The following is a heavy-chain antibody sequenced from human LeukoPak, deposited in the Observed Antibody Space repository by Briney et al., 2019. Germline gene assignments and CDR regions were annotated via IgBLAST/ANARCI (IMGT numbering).Heavy chain of an antibody. CDR1: GGSISSGGYY. CDR3: ARDRIAVAGTARYYYGMDV. Sequence: SETLSLTCAVSGGSISSGGYYWSWLRQPPGKGLEWIGYIYHSGSTYYNPSLKSRVTISVDRSKNQFSLKLSSVTAADTAVYYCARDRIAVAGTARYYYGMDVWGQGTTVTVSS. CDR2: IYHSGST. D-gene: IGHD6-19*01. J-gene: IGHJ6*02. V-gene: IGHV4-30-2*01.